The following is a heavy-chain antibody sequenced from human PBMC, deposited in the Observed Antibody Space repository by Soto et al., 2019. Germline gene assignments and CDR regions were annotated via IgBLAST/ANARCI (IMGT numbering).Heavy chain of an antibody. Sequence: SETLSLTCTVSGGSISSSSYYWGWIRQPPGKGLEWIGSIYYSGSTYYNPSLKSRVTISVDTSKNQFSLKLSSVTAADTAVYYCARPFDFWSGYWHSRTSDYYMDVWGKGTTVTVSS. CDR1: GGSISSSSYY. V-gene: IGHV4-39*01. J-gene: IGHJ6*03. CDR2: IYYSGST. CDR3: ARPFDFWSGYWHSRTSDYYMDV. D-gene: IGHD3-3*01.